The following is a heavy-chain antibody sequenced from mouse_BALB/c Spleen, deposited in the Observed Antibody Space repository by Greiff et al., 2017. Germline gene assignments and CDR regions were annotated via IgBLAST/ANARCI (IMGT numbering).Heavy chain of an antibody. Sequence: EVQGVESGGGLVQPKGSLKLSCAASGFTFNTYAMNWVRQAPGKGLEWVARIRSKSNNYATYYADSVKDRFTISRDDSQSMLYLQMNNLKTEDTAMYYCVRPPYYGYAYWGQGTLVTVSA. CDR2: IRSKSNNYAT. CDR3: VRPPYYGYAY. V-gene: IGHV10-1*02. J-gene: IGHJ3*01. D-gene: IGHD2-9*01. CDR1: GFTFNTYA.